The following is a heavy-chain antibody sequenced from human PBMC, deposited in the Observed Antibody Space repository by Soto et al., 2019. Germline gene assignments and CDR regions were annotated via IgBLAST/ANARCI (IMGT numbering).Heavy chain of an antibody. CDR1: GGTFSSYA. Sequence: GXSVKDSCQASGGTFSSYAISWVRQAPVQGLEWMGGIIPIFGTANYAQKFQGRVTITADESTSTAYMELSSLRSEDTAVYYCARDRGDIAAAANWFDPWGQGTLVTVSS. J-gene: IGHJ5*02. CDR3: ARDRGDIAAAANWFDP. V-gene: IGHV1-69*01. CDR2: IIPIFGTA. D-gene: IGHD6-13*01.